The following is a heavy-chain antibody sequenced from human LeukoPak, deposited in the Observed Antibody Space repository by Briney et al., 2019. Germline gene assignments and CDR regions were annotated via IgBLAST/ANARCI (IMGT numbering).Heavy chain of an antibody. J-gene: IGHJ4*02. D-gene: IGHD4-17*01. V-gene: IGHV4-31*03. CDR1: GGSVTSSGYY. CDR3: ARSYGDYYLDY. Sequence: SETLSLTCTVSGGSVTSSGYYWTWVRQHPGKGLEWIGYIYHSGSTYCNPPLKSRVTMSVDRSKNQFSVNLTSVTAADTAVYYCARSYGDYYLDYWGQGTLVTVSS. CDR2: IYHSGST.